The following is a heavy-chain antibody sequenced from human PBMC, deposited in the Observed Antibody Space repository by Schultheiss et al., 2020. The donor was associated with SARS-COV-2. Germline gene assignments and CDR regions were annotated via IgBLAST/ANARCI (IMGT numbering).Heavy chain of an antibody. J-gene: IGHJ3*02. V-gene: IGHV4-59*10. CDR1: GGSFSGYY. CDR3: ARVGRSDAFDI. D-gene: IGHD3-16*01. Sequence: SQTLSLTCAVYGGSFSGYYWSWIRQPAGKGLEWIGRIYTSGSTNYNPSLKSRVTMSVDTSKNQFSLKLSSVTAADTAVYYCARVGRSDAFDIWGQGTMVTVSS. CDR2: IYTSGST.